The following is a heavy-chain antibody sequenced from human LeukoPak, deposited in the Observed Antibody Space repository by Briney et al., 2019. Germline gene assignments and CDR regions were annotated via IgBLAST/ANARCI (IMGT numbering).Heavy chain of an antibody. Sequence: PSETLSLTCTVSGYSIRNGYYWGWIRQPPGKGLEWIGEINHSGSTNYNPSLKSRVTISVDTSKNQFSLELSSVTAADTAVYYCAKGGPEASAGLSWFDPWGQGTLVTVSS. J-gene: IGHJ5*02. CDR3: AKGGPEASAGLSWFDP. D-gene: IGHD1-14*01. V-gene: IGHV4-38-2*02. CDR2: INHSGST. CDR1: GYSIRNGYY.